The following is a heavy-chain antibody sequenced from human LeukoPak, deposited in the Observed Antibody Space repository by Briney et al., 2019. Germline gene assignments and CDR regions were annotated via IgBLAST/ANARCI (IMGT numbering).Heavy chain of an antibody. CDR1: GFTFSSYA. D-gene: IGHD1-26*01. V-gene: IGHV3-30*04. CDR2: ISYDGSNK. Sequence: PGGSLRLSCAASGFTFSSYAMHWVRQAPGKGLEWVAVISYDGSNKYYADSVKGRFTISRDNSKNTLYLQMNSLRAEDTAVYYCARDRWGLAYPQYWGQGTLVTASS. J-gene: IGHJ4*03. CDR3: ARDRWGLAYPQY.